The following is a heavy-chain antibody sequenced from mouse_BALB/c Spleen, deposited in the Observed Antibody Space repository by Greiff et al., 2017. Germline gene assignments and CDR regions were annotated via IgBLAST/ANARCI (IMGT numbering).Heavy chain of an antibody. CDR1: GYSITSDYA. D-gene: IGHD3-1*01. CDR2: ISYSGST. J-gene: IGHJ3*01. V-gene: IGHV3-2*02. CDR3: ARSGYSPWFAY. Sequence: EVQRVESGPGLVKPSQSLSLTCTVTGYSITSDYAWNWIRQFPGNKLEWMGYISYSGSTSYNPSLKSRISITRDTSKNQFFLQLNSVTTEDTATYYCARSGYSPWFAYWGQGTLVTVSA.